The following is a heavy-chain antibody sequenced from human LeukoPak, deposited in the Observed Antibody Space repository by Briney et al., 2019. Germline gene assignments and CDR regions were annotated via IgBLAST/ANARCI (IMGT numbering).Heavy chain of an antibody. J-gene: IGHJ4*02. CDR3: AKSGGGSCYSSVDY. CDR1: GFTFSSYA. Sequence: GGSLRLSCAASGFTFSSYAMSWVRQAPGKGLEWVSVICGSGGSTYYADSVKGRFTISRDNSKNTLYLQMNSLRAEDTAVYYCAKSGGGSCYSSVDYWGQGTLVTVSS. D-gene: IGHD2-15*01. V-gene: IGHV3-23*01. CDR2: ICGSGGST.